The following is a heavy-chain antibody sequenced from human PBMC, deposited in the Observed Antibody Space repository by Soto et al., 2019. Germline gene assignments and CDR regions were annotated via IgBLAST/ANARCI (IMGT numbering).Heavy chain of an antibody. Sequence: ASVKVSCKASGYTFTRYAMHWVRQAPGQRLEWMGWINADNGNTKYSQKLQGRVTMTTDTSTSTAYMELRSLRSDDTAVYYCGRSVGLSYGMDVWGQGTTDTVSS. CDR3: GRSVGLSYGMDV. CDR1: GYTFTRYA. D-gene: IGHD1-26*01. V-gene: IGHV1-3*01. J-gene: IGHJ6*02. CDR2: INADNGNT.